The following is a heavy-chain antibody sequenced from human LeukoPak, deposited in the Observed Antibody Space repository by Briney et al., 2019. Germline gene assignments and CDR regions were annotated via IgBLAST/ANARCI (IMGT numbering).Heavy chain of an antibody. CDR1: GGTFSSYA. CDR3: ARVQPGRGFMTTVTTGSDAFDI. CDR2: IIPIFGIA. V-gene: IGHV1-69*04. J-gene: IGHJ3*02. D-gene: IGHD4-17*01. Sequence: SVKVSCKASGGTFSSYAISWVRQAPGQGLEWMGRIIPIFGIANYAQKFQGRVTITADKSTSTAYMELSSLRSEDTAVYYCARVQPGRGFMTTVTTGSDAFDIWGQGTMVTVSS.